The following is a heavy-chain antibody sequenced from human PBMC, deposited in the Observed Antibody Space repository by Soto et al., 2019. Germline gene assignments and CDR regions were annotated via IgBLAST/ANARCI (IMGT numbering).Heavy chain of an antibody. D-gene: IGHD2-2*01. V-gene: IGHV1-2*04. J-gene: IGHJ5*02. CDR1: GYTFTGYY. Sequence: QVQLVQSGAEVKKPGASVKVSCKASGYTFTGYYMHWVRQAPGQGLEWMGWINPNSGGTNYAQKFQGWVTMTRDTSISTAYMELSRLRSDDTAVYYCAREEAVDQLQIGGGRFDPWGQGTLVTVSS. CDR3: AREEAVDQLQIGGGRFDP. CDR2: INPNSGGT.